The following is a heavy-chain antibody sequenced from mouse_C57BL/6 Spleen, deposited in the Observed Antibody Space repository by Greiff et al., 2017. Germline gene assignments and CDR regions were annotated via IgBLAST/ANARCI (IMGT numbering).Heavy chain of an antibody. V-gene: IGHV1-82*01. CDR1: GYAFSSSW. CDR3: ARYWDGVDY. Sequence: VQLQQSGPELVKPGASVKISCKASGYAFSSSWMNWVKQRPGKGLEWIGRIYPGDGDTNYNGKFKGKATLTADKSSSTAYMQLSSLTSEDSAVYFCARYWDGVDYWGQGTTLTVSS. D-gene: IGHD4-1*01. CDR2: IYPGDGDT. J-gene: IGHJ2*01.